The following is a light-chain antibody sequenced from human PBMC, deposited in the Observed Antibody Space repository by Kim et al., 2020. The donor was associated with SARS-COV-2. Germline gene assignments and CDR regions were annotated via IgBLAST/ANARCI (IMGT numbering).Light chain of an antibody. CDR3: QHDASFRWT. CDR1: QSVSSNQ. Sequence: ESVLTQSPGTLSLSPGERVTLSCRASQSVSSNQLAWYQPKPGQAPRLLIYGASSRATGIPDRFTGSGSGTDFTLTISRLEPEDFAVYYCQHDASFRWTFGQGTTVDI. CDR2: GAS. J-gene: IGKJ1*01. V-gene: IGKV3-20*01.